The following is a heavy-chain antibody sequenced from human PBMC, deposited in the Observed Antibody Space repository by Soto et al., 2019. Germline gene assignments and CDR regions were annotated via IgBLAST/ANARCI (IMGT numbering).Heavy chain of an antibody. CDR2: IYWSDSK. V-gene: IGHV2-5*01. J-gene: IGHJ4*02. Sequence: QITLKESGPTLVTPTQTLTLTCSFSGFSLTTDGEGVGWVRQPPGKALEWLALIYWSDSKRYSPSLKNRLTVTKDDSKNQVLLTMTNMVPVDTATYYCIHRRRDAGPNGDYWGQGTLVTVSS. D-gene: IGHD3-16*01. CDR3: IHRRRDAGPNGDY. CDR1: GFSLTTDGEG.